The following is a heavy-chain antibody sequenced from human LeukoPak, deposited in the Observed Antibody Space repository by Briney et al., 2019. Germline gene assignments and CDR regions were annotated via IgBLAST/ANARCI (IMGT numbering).Heavy chain of an antibody. CDR1: GFTFSSYG. CDR2: IRYDGSNK. Sequence: GGSLRLSCAASGFTFSSYGMHWVRQAPGKGLEWVAFIRYDGSNKYYADSVKGRFTISRDNAKNSLYLQMNSLRVEDTAIYYCARDSRVDWNYDWFDPWGQGTLVTVSS. V-gene: IGHV3-30*02. D-gene: IGHD1-7*01. J-gene: IGHJ5*02. CDR3: ARDSRVDWNYDWFDP.